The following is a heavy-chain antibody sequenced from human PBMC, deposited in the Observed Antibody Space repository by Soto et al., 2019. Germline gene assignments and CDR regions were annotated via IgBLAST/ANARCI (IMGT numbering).Heavy chain of an antibody. CDR1: GGSISSSSYY. J-gene: IGHJ4*02. Sequence: SETLSLTCTVSGGSISSSSYYWGWIRQPPGKGLEWIGYIYYSGSTYYNPSLKTRVTISMDTSKNQFSLNLSSVTAADTAVYYCAGAPPWAYFDFWGLGTLVTVSS. CDR2: IYYSGST. D-gene: IGHD7-27*01. V-gene: IGHV4-39*07. CDR3: AGAPPWAYFDF.